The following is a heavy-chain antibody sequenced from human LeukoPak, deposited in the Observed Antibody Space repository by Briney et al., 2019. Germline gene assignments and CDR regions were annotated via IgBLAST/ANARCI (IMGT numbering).Heavy chain of an antibody. CDR2: INHSGST. V-gene: IGHV4-34*01. Sequence: AETLSLTCAVYGGSFSGYYWSWIRQPPGKGLEWIGEINHSGSTNYNPSLKSRVTISVDTSKNQFSLKLSSVTAADTAVYDCARVRKRYYHDSSGFADYWGQGTLVTVSS. CDR1: GGSFSGYY. J-gene: IGHJ4*02. D-gene: IGHD3-22*01. CDR3: ARVRKRYYHDSSGFADY.